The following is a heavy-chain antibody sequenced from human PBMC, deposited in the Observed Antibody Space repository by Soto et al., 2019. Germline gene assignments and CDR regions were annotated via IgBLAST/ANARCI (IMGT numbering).Heavy chain of an antibody. V-gene: IGHV3-53*01. CDR3: GPGAGGGGY. J-gene: IGHJ4*02. D-gene: IGHD3-10*01. Sequence: EVQLVESGGGLIQPGGSLRLSCAVSGFTVSNNYMSWVRQAPGKGLEGVSVIYSGGYTAYGDSVKGRFTISRDNSKNTLYLQMNRQRTRETAVFFWGPGAGGGGYWGQGTLVTVSS. CDR2: IYSGGYT. CDR1: GFTVSNNY.